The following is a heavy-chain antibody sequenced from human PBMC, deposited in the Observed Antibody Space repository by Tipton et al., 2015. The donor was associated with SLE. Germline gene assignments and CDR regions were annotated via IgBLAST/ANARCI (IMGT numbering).Heavy chain of an antibody. CDR3: ARDLSSGRDAFDI. V-gene: IGHV3-11*05. Sequence: SLRLSCAASGFTFSDYYMSWIRQAPGKGLEWVSYVSSSSSYTNYADSVKGRFTISRDNAKNSLYLQMNSLRAEDTAVYYCARDLSSGRDAFDIWGQGTMVTVSS. CDR1: GFTFSDYY. D-gene: IGHD6-25*01. J-gene: IGHJ3*02. CDR2: VSSSSSYT.